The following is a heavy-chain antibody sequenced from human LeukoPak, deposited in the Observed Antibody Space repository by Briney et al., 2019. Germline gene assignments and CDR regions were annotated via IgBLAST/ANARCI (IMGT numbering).Heavy chain of an antibody. CDR1: GGSFSGYY. Sequence: SSETLSLTCAVYGGSFSGYYWSWIRQPPGKGLEWIGEINHSGSTNYNPSLKSRVTISVDTSKNQFSLKLSSVTAADTAVYYCARAGDRSGYSDYWGQGTLVTVSS. J-gene: IGHJ4*02. V-gene: IGHV4-34*01. CDR2: INHSGST. D-gene: IGHD3-22*01. CDR3: ARAGDRSGYSDY.